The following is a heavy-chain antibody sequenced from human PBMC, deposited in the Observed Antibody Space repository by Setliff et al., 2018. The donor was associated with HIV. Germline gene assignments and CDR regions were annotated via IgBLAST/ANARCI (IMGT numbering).Heavy chain of an antibody. CDR1: GGSISSGGYY. J-gene: IGHJ4*02. CDR2: IYYRGST. V-gene: IGHV4-31*03. Sequence: SETLSLTCTVSGGSISSGGYYWNWIRQHPGKGLEWIGYIYYRGSTYYNPSLKSRVTISVDTSKNQFSLKLSSVTAADTAVYYCARDTRIAATGTYYFDYWGQGTLVTVSS. D-gene: IGHD6-13*01. CDR3: ARDTRIAATGTYYFDY.